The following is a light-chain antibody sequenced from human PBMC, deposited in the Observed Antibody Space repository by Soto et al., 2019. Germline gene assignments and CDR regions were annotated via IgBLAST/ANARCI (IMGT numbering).Light chain of an antibody. V-gene: IGKV3-15*01. CDR1: QSVSSN. CDR2: GAS. CDR3: QQYNNWSPYT. Sequence: EIVMTQSPATLSVSPGERATLSCRASQSVSSNLAWYQQKPGQAPRLLIYGASTRATGIPARFSGSGSWTEVTLIISSLQSEDFAVYYCQQYNNWSPYTFGQGTKLEIK. J-gene: IGKJ2*01.